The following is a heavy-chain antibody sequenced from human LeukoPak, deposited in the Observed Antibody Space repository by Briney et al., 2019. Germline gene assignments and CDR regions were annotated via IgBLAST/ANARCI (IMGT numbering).Heavy chain of an antibody. V-gene: IGHV3-7*01. Sequence: PGGSLRLSCAASGFTFSSYWMSWVRQAPGKGLEWVANINQDESEKNYVDSVKGRFTISRDNAKNSLYLQMNSLRAEDTAVYYCGRLLMTLGSFDVWGQGTLVTVSS. D-gene: IGHD3-16*01. CDR1: GFTFSSYW. CDR3: GRLLMTLGSFDV. J-gene: IGHJ3*01. CDR2: INQDESEK.